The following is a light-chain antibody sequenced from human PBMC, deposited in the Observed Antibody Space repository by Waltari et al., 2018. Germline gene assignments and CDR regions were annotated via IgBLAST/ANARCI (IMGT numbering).Light chain of an antibody. J-gene: IGLJ2*01. CDR1: NIDVGGYNL. Sequence: QPALTQPASVSGSPGRSISISCSGTNIDVGGYNLVSWYQQHPGKAPELLLFAVSNRPSGVSPRCSGSQSGNMASLTISGLRADDEALYFCSSYTSMNTVVFGGGTSLTVL. CDR3: SSYTSMNTVV. V-gene: IGLV2-14*03. CDR2: AVS.